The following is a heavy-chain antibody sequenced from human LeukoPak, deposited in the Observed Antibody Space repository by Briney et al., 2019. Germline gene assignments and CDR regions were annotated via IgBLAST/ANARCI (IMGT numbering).Heavy chain of an antibody. CDR1: GYTFTGYY. CDR3: ARADVVGATWGFDP. Sequence: ASVKVSCKASGYTFTGYYMHWVRQAPGQGLEWMGWINPSGGSTSYAQKFQGRVTMTRDTSTSTVYMELSSLRAEDTAVYYCARADVVGATWGFDPWGQGTLVTVSS. V-gene: IGHV1-46*01. CDR2: INPSGGST. D-gene: IGHD1-26*01. J-gene: IGHJ5*02.